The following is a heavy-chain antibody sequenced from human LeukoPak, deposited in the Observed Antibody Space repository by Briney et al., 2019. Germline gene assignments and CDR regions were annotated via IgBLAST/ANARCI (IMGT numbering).Heavy chain of an antibody. D-gene: IGHD6-6*01. CDR2: ISGSGDNT. CDR1: GFTFSSYA. V-gene: IGHV3-23*01. J-gene: IGHJ4*02. Sequence: GGSLRLSCAASGFTFSSYAMSWVRQVPGKGLEWVSVISGSGDNTYYADSVKGRFTISRDNSKNMLYLQMNSLRSEDTAVYYCARGREQLVYYFDYWGQGTLVTVSS. CDR3: ARGREQLVYYFDY.